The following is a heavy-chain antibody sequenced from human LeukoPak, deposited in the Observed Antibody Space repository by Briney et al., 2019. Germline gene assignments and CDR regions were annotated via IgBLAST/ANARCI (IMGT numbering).Heavy chain of an antibody. D-gene: IGHD6-13*01. CDR2: ITPSGGST. V-gene: IGHV1-46*01. J-gene: IGHJ3*02. Sequence: GASVKVSCTASGYTFTSNDIHWVRQAPGQGLEWMGIITPSGGSTSYAQKFQGRVTMTRDTSTSTVYMELSSLRSEDTAVYYCARFASLYSRSWYYAFDIWGQGTMVTVSS. CDR3: ARFASLYSRSWYYAFDI. CDR1: GYTFTSND.